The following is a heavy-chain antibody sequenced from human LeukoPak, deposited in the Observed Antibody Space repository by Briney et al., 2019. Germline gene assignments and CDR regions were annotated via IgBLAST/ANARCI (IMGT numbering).Heavy chain of an antibody. J-gene: IGHJ3*02. CDR1: GGSISSSS. V-gene: IGHV3-21*01. CDR2: ISSSSSYI. CDR3: ARDIGHSITMIVVPVGPAFDI. Sequence: PSETLSLTCTVSGGSISSSSYYWGWIRQPPGKGLEWVSSISSSSSYIYYADSVKGRFTISRDNAKNSLYLQMNSLRAEDTAVYYCARDIGHSITMIVVPVGPAFDIWGQGTMVTVSS. D-gene: IGHD3-22*01.